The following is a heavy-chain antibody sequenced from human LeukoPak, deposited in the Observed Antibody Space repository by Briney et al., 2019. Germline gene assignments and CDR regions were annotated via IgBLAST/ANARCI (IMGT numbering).Heavy chain of an antibody. D-gene: IGHD3-16*01. Sequence: GSLRISCAASGVRFSGDAIHWVRQAPGKGLEWVALIWSDGSQTKYAGSVKGRFTVSRDNSKNTAFLQMSGLTVEDTAVYYCAGAAGLGNYLIDYWGQGTLVTVSS. CDR1: GVRFSGDA. CDR2: IWSDGSQT. CDR3: AGAAGLGNYLIDY. V-gene: IGHV3-33*01. J-gene: IGHJ4*02.